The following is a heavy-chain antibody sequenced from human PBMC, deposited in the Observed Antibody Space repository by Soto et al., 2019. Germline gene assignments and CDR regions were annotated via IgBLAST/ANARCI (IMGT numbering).Heavy chain of an antibody. J-gene: IGHJ5*02. CDR1: GGSISSGDYS. Sequence: PSETLSLTCTVSGGSISSGDYSWSWVRQSPGKGLEWIGHIYNSGITYYNPSLKSRVVISIDTSRNQFSLRLNSQTAADRAVYFCARGVTVFGLVSRFWFDPWGQGTVVTVSS. CDR3: ARGVTVFGLVSRFWFDP. V-gene: IGHV4-30-4*01. CDR2: IYNSGIT. D-gene: IGHD3-3*01.